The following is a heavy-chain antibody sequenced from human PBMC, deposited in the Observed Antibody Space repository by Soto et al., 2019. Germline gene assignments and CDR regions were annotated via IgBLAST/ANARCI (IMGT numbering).Heavy chain of an antibody. CDR2: ISAYNGNT. J-gene: IGHJ6*02. CDR1: GYTFTSYG. D-gene: IGHD1-1*01. CDR3: ARHTRKGTGTRYYYYGLDV. V-gene: IGHV1-18*01. Sequence: ASVKVSCKASGYTFTSYGISWVRQAPGQGLEWMGWISAYNGNTNYAQKLQGRVTMTTDTSTSTAYMELRSLRSDDTAVYYCARHTRKGTGTRYYYYGLDVWCQGTTVTVSS.